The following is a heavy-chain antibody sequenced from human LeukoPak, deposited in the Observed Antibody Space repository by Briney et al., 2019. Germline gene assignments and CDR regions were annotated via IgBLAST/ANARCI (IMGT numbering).Heavy chain of an antibody. Sequence: GGSLRLSCAASGFTFSSYSMNWVRQAPGKGLEWVSYISSSSSTIYYADSVKGRFTISRDNAKNSLYLQMNSLRAEDTAVYYCARIPSHYGSGSYRNVFDYWGQGTLVTVSS. CDR3: ARIPSHYGSGSYRNVFDY. V-gene: IGHV3-48*04. CDR2: ISSSSSTI. J-gene: IGHJ4*02. CDR1: GFTFSSYS. D-gene: IGHD3-10*01.